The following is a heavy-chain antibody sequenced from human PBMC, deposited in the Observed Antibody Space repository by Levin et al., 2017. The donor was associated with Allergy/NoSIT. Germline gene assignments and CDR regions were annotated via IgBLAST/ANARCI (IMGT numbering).Heavy chain of an antibody. CDR3: ARDALPGYYDSSGTIDY. V-gene: IGHV3-48*03. J-gene: IGHJ4*02. D-gene: IGHD3-22*01. CDR2: ISSSGSTI. Sequence: GGSLRLSCAASGFTFSSYEMNWVRQAPGKGLEWVSYISSSGSTIYYADSVKGRFTISRDNAKNSLYLQMNSLRAEDTAVYYCARDALPGYYDSSGTIDYWGQGTLVTVSS. CDR1: GFTFSSYE.